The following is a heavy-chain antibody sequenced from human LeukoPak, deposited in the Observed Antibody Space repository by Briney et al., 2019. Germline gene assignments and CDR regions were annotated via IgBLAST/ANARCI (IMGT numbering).Heavy chain of an antibody. Sequence: PGGSLRLSCAASGFTFGSYAMSWARQTPGKGLEWVSAITGSGDSTYYADSVKGRFTISRDNSKNTVFLQMNSLRAEDTAVYYCAKDILLGDYLFMSPNDAFDIWGQGTMVTVSS. CDR2: ITGSGDST. J-gene: IGHJ3*02. CDR3: AKDILLGDYLFMSPNDAFDI. V-gene: IGHV3-23*01. CDR1: GFTFGSYA. D-gene: IGHD4-17*01.